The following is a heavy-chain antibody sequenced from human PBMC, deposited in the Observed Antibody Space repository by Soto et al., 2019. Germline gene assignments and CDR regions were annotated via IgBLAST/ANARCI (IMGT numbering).Heavy chain of an antibody. CDR3: ARGIMITFGGVIVNRDYYYHYGMDV. CDR1: GYTFTSYA. J-gene: IGHJ6*02. Sequence: QVQLVQSGAEVKKPGASVKVSCKASGYTFTSYAMHWVRQAPGQRLEWMGWINAGNGNTKYSQKFQGRVTITRATSASTAYMEMSSLRSEDTAVYYCARGIMITFGGVIVNRDYYYHYGMDVWGQGTTVTVSS. V-gene: IGHV1-3*01. D-gene: IGHD3-16*02. CDR2: INAGNGNT.